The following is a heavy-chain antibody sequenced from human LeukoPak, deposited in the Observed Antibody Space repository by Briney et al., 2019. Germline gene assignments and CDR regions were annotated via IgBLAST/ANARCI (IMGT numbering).Heavy chain of an antibody. D-gene: IGHD3-10*01. V-gene: IGHV3-30*04. Sequence: GRSLRLSCAASGFDFSSYVMHWVRQAPGKGLEWVAVISHDGSNEYYADSVTGRFTISRDNSKNTLSLQMNSLRAEDTALYYCVRDISGEKSLDYWGRGTLVTVSS. J-gene: IGHJ4*02. CDR1: GFDFSSYV. CDR3: VRDISGEKSLDY. CDR2: ISHDGSNE.